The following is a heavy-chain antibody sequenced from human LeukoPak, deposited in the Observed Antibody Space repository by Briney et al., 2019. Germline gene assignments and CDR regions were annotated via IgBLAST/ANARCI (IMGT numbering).Heavy chain of an antibody. CDR2: ISGSGGST. V-gene: IGHV3-23*01. Sequence: PGGSLRLSCAASGFTFSSYAMSWVRQAPGKGLEWVSAISGSGGSTYYADSVKGRFTISRDNSKNTLYLQMNNLRAEDTAVYYCARHSDILTGYYNPNFDYWGQGTLVTVSS. CDR1: GFTFSSYA. J-gene: IGHJ4*02. CDR3: ARHSDILTGYYNPNFDY. D-gene: IGHD3-9*01.